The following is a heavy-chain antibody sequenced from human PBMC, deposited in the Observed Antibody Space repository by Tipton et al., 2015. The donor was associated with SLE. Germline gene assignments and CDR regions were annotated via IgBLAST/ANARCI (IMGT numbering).Heavy chain of an antibody. D-gene: IGHD3-16*01. CDR1: GDSISGTTYS. CDR3: ARGIMGDHDY. CDR2: VYYTGTT. Sequence: TLSPTCTVSGDSISGTTYSWAWIRQSPGKGLDWIGSVYYTGTTFYNPSLESRVTVSLDTSRNRFSLRLRSVTAADTAMYFCARGIMGDHDYWGQGTLVTVSS. V-gene: IGHV4-39*02. J-gene: IGHJ4*02.